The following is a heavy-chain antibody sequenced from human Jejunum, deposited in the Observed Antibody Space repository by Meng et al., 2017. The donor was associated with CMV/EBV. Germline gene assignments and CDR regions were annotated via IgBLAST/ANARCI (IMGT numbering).Heavy chain of an antibody. CDR2: ISSSGDNT. Sequence: SNYAMNGVRQPPGKGLEWVSGISSSGDNTNYADSVKGRFTISRDNSQNTLDLQMNSLRAEDTAVYYCATPPRNYNSNGYTYSFAYWGQGTLVTVSS. D-gene: IGHD6-13*01. J-gene: IGHJ4*02. V-gene: IGHV3-23*01. CDR1: SNYA. CDR3: ATPPRNYNSNGYTYSFAY.